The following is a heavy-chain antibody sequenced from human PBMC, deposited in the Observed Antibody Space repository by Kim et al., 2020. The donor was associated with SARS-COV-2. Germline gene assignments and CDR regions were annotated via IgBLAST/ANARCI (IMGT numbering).Heavy chain of an antibody. CDR3: ARHPELANQWLVRWGSWFDP. D-gene: IGHD6-19*01. J-gene: IGHJ5*02. Sequence: RVTISVDTSKNQFSLKLSSVTAADTAVYYCARHPELANQWLVRWGSWFDPWGQGTLVTVSS. V-gene: IGHV4-39*01.